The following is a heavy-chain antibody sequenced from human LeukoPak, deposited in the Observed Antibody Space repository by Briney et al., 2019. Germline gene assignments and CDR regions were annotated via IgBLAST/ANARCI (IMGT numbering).Heavy chain of an antibody. Sequence: ASVKVSSKASGYTFTVYYLHWVRQAPGQGLEWMGWINPNSGGTNYAQKFQGRVTLTRDTSMSTAYMEISRLTSDDTAVYYCARDNLEASWGSPGDYWGQGALVTVSS. CDR2: INPNSGGT. V-gene: IGHV1-2*02. D-gene: IGHD2-2*01. CDR3: ARDNLEASWGSPGDY. J-gene: IGHJ4*02. CDR1: GYTFTVYY.